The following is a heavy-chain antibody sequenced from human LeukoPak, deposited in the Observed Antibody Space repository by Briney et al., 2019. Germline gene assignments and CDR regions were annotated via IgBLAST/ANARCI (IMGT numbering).Heavy chain of an antibody. V-gene: IGHV1-2*02. CDR2: INPNSGGT. Sequence: ASVKVSCKASGGTFSSYAISWVRQAPGQGLEWMGWINPNSGGTNYAQKFQGRVTMTRDTSISTAYMELSRLRSDDTAVYYCARDRIFGVVLHWFDPWGQGTLVTVSS. J-gene: IGHJ5*02. CDR3: ARDRIFGVVLHWFDP. D-gene: IGHD3-3*02. CDR1: GGTFSSYA.